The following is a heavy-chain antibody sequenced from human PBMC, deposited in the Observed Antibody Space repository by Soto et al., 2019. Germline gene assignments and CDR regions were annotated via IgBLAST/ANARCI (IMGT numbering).Heavy chain of an antibody. V-gene: IGHV3-30*18. Sequence: LRLSCAASGFTFNIYGMHWVRQAPDKGLEWVALISYDGSNQYYADPVKGRFTISRDNSKNTLFLQMNSLRADDTAVHYCAKDQASGQGSFDSWGQGTLVTVSS. CDR1: GFTFNIYG. CDR2: ISYDGSNQ. CDR3: AKDQASGQGSFDS. J-gene: IGHJ4*02.